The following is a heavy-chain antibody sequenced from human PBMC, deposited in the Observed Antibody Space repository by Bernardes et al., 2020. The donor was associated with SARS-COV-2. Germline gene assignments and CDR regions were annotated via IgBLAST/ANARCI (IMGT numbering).Heavy chain of an antibody. CDR3: AADLGYCCGDCFDY. CDR1: GFTFTSSA. Sequence: SVKVSCKASGFTFTSSAMQWVRQARGQRLEWIGWIVVGSGNTNYAQKFQERVTITRDMSTSTAYMELSSLRSEDTAVCYCAADLGYCCGDCFDYWSQGTLVTVSS. J-gene: IGHJ4*02. D-gene: IGHD2-15*01. CDR2: IVVGSGNT. V-gene: IGHV1-58*02.